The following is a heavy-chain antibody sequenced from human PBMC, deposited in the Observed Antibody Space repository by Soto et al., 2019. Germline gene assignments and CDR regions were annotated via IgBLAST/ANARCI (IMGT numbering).Heavy chain of an antibody. J-gene: IGHJ5*02. CDR1: GGSISSGDYS. D-gene: IGHD3-3*01. Sequence: QVLLQESGPGLVKSSQTLSLTCTVSGGSISSGDYSWSWVRQSPGKGLEWIGHIYNSGITYYNPSLKSRVVISIDTSRNQFSLRLNSLTAADRAVYFCARCVTVFGLVSRFWFDPWGQGTVVTVSS. V-gene: IGHV4-30-4*01. CDR2: IYNSGIT. CDR3: ARCVTVFGLVSRFWFDP.